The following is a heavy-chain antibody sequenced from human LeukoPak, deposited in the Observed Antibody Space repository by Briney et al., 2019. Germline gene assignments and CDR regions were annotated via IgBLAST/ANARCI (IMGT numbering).Heavy chain of an antibody. CDR2: ISSSSSYI. J-gene: IGHJ4*02. V-gene: IGHV3-21*04. CDR3: AKDCGGDCPRYY. CDR1: GFSFSSYS. D-gene: IGHD2-21*02. Sequence: GGSLRLSCAASGFSFSSYSMNWVRQAPGKGLEWVSSISSSSSYIYYADSVKGRFTISRDNSKNTLYLQMNSLRAEDTAVYYCAKDCGGDCPRYYWGQGTLVTVSS.